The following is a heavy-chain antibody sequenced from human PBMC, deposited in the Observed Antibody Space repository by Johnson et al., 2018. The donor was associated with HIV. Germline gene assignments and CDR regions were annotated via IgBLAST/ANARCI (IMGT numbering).Heavy chain of an antibody. CDR1: GFTFSSYG. J-gene: IGHJ3*02. CDR3: APAGPDAFDI. D-gene: IGHD6-13*01. Sequence: QVQLVESGGGVVQPGRSLRLSCAASGFTFSSYGMHWVRQAPGKGLEWVAVISYDGSNQYYADSVKGRFTISRDNSKNTLYLQMNSLRAEDTAVYYCAPAGPDAFDIWGQGTMVTVSS. V-gene: IGHV3-30*03. CDR2: ISYDGSNQ.